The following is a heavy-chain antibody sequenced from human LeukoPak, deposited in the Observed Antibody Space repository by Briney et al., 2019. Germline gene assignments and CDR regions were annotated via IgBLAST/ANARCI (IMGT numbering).Heavy chain of an antibody. CDR2: INPNSGGT. D-gene: IGHD3-10*01. CDR1: GYTFTGYY. V-gene: IGHV1-2*02. CDR3: ASGYYYGSGSPMYWFDP. Sequence: GASVKVSCKASGYTFTGYYMNWVRQAPGQGLEWMGWINPNSGGTNYAQKFQGRVTMTRDTSISTAYMELSRLRSDDTAVYYCASGYYYGSGSPMYWFDPWGQGTLVTVSS. J-gene: IGHJ5*02.